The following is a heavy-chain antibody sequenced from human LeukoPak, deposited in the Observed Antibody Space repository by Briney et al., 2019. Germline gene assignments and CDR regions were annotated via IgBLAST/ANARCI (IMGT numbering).Heavy chain of an antibody. CDR3: AAMRACSSTTCNPFDK. Sequence: GGSLRLSCAASGFIFSTYDMNWVRQAPGKGLEWVSLITTGSHYIYYADSVKGRFTISRDNAKSSLFLQMNSLRAEDTAVYYCAAMRACSSTTCNPFDKWGQGTLVTVSS. J-gene: IGHJ4*02. D-gene: IGHD2-2*01. CDR2: ITTGSHYI. V-gene: IGHV3-21*01. CDR1: GFIFSTYD.